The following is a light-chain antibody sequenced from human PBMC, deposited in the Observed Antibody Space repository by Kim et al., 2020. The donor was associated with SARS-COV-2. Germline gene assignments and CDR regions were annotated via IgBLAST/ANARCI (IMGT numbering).Light chain of an antibody. J-gene: IGKJ2*01. CDR2: KAS. Sequence: SAFVGDRVTITCRASQSISSWLAWYQKKPGQVPKLLVYKASILENAVPSRFSGSGSRTEFTLTISSLQPDDSATYYCQQYNSYPYTFGQGTKLEI. CDR3: QQYNSYPYT. V-gene: IGKV1-5*03. CDR1: QSISSW.